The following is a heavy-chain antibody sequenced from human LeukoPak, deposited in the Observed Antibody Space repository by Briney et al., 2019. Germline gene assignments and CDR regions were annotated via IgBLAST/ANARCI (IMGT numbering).Heavy chain of an antibody. Sequence: ASETLSLTCTVSGAFTSSNNYYWGWIRQPPGKGLDWIGNIYYDGSTRDNPSLKSRVTISIDTSKNQFFLKLSSVTAADTAVYYCARLVGWPYRYYFDYWGRGTLIIVSS. CDR2: IYYDGST. J-gene: IGHJ4*02. CDR1: GAFTSSNNYY. D-gene: IGHD2-15*01. V-gene: IGHV4-39*01. CDR3: ARLVGWPYRYYFDY.